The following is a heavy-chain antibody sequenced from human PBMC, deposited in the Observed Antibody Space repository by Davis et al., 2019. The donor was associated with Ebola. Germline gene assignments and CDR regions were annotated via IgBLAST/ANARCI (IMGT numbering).Heavy chain of an antibody. D-gene: IGHD2-2*01. V-gene: IGHV3-64*04. J-gene: IGHJ4*02. CDR2: ISSNGGST. CDR3: ARAGGRYCSSTSCYWVY. CDR1: GFTFSSYA. Sequence: GESLKISCAASGFTFSSYAMHWVRQAPGKGLEYVSAISSNGGSTYYADSVKGRFTISRDNSKNTLYLQMNSLRAEDTAVYYCARAGGRYCSSTSCYWVYWGQGTLVTVSS.